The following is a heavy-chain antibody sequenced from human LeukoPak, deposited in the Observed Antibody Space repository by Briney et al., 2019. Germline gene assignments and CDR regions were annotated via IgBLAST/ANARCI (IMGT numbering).Heavy chain of an antibody. V-gene: IGHV3-30*18. CDR1: GFTFSSYG. D-gene: IGHD3-22*01. J-gene: IGHJ4*02. Sequence: PGGSLRLSCAASGFTFSSYGMHWVRQAPGKGLEWVAVISYDGSNRYYADSAKGRFTISRDNSKNTLYLQMNSLRAEDTAVYYCAKLGRDSSGPRGLFDYWGQGTLVTVSS. CDR3: AKLGRDSSGPRGLFDY. CDR2: ISYDGSNR.